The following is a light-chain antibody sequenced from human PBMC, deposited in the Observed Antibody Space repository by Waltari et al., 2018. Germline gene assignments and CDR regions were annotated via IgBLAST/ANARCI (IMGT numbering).Light chain of an antibody. Sequence: SSELTQDPAVSVALGQKVTILCHGDNPRNFHTNWYQQRPGQGPLLVAYGTNNRPSGVPHLFSASSSGNTASLTISGAQAEDEGDYYSKCRDNTDTQVFFGGG. CDR1: NPRNFH. V-gene: IGLV3-19*01. CDR3: KCRDNTDTQVF. J-gene: IGLJ2*01. CDR2: GTN.